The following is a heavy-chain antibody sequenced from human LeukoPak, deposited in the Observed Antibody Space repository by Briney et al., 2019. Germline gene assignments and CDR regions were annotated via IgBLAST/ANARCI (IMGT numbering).Heavy chain of an antibody. J-gene: IGHJ4*02. CDR1: GGSFSGYY. V-gene: IGHV4-34*01. D-gene: IGHD3-22*01. Sequence: SETLSLTCAVYGGSFSGYYWSWIRQPPGKGLEWIGEINHSGSTNYNPSLKSRVTISVDTSKNQFSLRLSSVTAADTALYYCARVGDTSGYFYYFDYWGQGTLVTVSS. CDR3: ARVGDTSGYFYYFDY. CDR2: INHSGST.